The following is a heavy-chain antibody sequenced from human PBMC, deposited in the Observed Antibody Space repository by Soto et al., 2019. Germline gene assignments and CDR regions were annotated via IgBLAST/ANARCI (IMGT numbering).Heavy chain of an antibody. CDR1: GGSISSYY. J-gene: IGHJ6*04. V-gene: IGHV4-59*01. D-gene: IGHD3-10*01. Sequence: SETLSLTCTVSGGSISSYYWGWIRQPPGKGLEWIGYIYYSGSTNYNPSLKSRVTISVDTSKNQFSLKLSSVTAADTAVYYCARVDYYGSGSSVDVWGKGTTVTVSS. CDR3: ARVDYYGSGSSVDV. CDR2: IYYSGST.